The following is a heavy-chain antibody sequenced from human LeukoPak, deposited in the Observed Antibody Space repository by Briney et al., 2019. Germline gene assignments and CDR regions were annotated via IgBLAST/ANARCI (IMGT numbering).Heavy chain of an antibody. V-gene: IGHV3-7*01. CDR3: TDFDSV. CDR1: RSSISNYW. D-gene: IGHD3-3*01. J-gene: IGHJ4*02. Sequence: PGGSLRLSCAASRSSISNYWMSWVRQPPGKGLEWVATIKTDGSEKYYVGSVQGRFSISRDNAKNSLYLQMNSLRAEDTAVYYCTDFDSVWGQGTLVTVSS. CDR2: IKTDGSEK.